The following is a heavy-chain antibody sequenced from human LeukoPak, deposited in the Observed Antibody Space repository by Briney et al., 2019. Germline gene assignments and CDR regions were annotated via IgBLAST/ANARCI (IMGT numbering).Heavy chain of an antibody. CDR2: IWPDGSLK. V-gene: IGHV3-30*02. CDR1: GFPFSSYG. D-gene: IGHD6-13*01. Sequence: GGSLRLSCTASGFPFSSYGMHWVRQAPGKGLVWVTVIWPDGSLKYYADSVKGRFTISRDNSKNTLYLQMNSLRAEDTAVYYCAKERNRIAAAGTNYFDYWGQGTLVTVSS. CDR3: AKERNRIAAAGTNYFDY. J-gene: IGHJ4*02.